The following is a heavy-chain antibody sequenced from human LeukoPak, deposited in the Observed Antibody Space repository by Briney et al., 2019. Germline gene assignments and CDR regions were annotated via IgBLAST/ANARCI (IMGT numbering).Heavy chain of an antibody. CDR1: GFAFSSAW. CDR2: ISSSSSAI. J-gene: IGHJ4*02. D-gene: IGHD1/OR15-1a*01. V-gene: IGHV3-48*04. Sequence: GGSLRLSCAASGFAFSSAWMSWVRQAPGKGLEWVSYISSSSSAIYYADSVKGRFTISRDNAKNSLYLQMNSLRAEDTAVYYCARNTPISLIDYWGQGTLVTVSS. CDR3: ARNTPISLIDY.